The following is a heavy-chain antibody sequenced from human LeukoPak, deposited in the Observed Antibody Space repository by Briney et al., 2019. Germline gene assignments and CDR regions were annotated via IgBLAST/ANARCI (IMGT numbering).Heavy chain of an antibody. J-gene: IGHJ2*01. D-gene: IGHD3-16*01. V-gene: IGHV3-20*01. CDR3: ARVDYASGYFDL. CDR1: EFTFDYYG. Sequence: GGSLRLSCAASEFTFDYYGMSWVRQAPGKGLEWVSGINWNGYSIGYADSVKGRFTISRDNGKNFLYLQMNSLKAEDTAFYHCARVDYASGYFDLWGRGTPVTVSS. CDR2: INWNGYSI.